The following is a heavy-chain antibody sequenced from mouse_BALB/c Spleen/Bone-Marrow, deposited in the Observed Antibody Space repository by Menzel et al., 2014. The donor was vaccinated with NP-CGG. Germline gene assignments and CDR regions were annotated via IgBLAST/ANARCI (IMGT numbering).Heavy chain of an antibody. Sequence: VKLQESGPELVKPGASVKMSCKASGYTFTDYVISWVKQRTGQGLEWIGETYPGSGSTYYNEKFKGKATLTADKSSNTAYMQLSSLTFGDSAVYFCANGVDYWGQGTTLTVSS. V-gene: IGHV1-77*01. J-gene: IGHJ2*01. CDR2: TYPGSGST. CDR1: GYTFTDYV. CDR3: ANGVDY.